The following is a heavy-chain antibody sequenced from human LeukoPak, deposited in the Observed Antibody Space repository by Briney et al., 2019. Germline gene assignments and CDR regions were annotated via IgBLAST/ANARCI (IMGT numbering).Heavy chain of an antibody. V-gene: IGHV3-23*01. D-gene: IGHD4-17*01. Sequence: PGGSLRLSCAASGFTFSSYAMSWVRQAPGKGLEWVSAISGSGGSTYYADSVKDRFTISRDNSKNTLYLQMNSLRAEDTAVYYCAKDQRLDYGDYVDWFDPWGQGTLVTVSS. J-gene: IGHJ5*02. CDR1: GFTFSSYA. CDR2: ISGSGGST. CDR3: AKDQRLDYGDYVDWFDP.